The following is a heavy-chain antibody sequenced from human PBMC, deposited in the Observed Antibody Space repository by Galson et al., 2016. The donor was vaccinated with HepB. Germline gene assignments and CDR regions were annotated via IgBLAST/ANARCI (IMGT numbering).Heavy chain of an antibody. CDR1: GFTFSTYD. CDR2: TSFDGRSS. Sequence: SLRLSCAASGFTFSTYDMHWVRQAPGKGLEWVGFTSFDGRSSYYVDSVKGRFTISRDNSKNTLYLQMNSLRADDTAVYYCGRGSKYGFDMWGQGTMVTVSS. CDR3: GRGSKYGFDM. J-gene: IGHJ3*02. V-gene: IGHV3-30*03.